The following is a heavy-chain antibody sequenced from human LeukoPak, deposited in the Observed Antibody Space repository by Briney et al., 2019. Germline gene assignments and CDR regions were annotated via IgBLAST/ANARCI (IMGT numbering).Heavy chain of an antibody. CDR2: IFYNGST. CDR3: ARDRAAGSDWLDP. Sequence: PSETLSLTCTVSGGSIGLYHWTWIRQPPGQGLEWIGYIFYNGSTKYNPSLKSRVTISIDTFKNRFSLRLNSVTTADTAMYYCARDRAAGSDWLDPWGQGTLVTVSS. J-gene: IGHJ5*02. D-gene: IGHD3-10*01. CDR1: GGSIGLYH. V-gene: IGHV4-59*13.